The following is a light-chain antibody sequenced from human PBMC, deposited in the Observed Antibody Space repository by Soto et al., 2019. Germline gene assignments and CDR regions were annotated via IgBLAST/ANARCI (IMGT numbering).Light chain of an antibody. J-gene: IGKJ5*01. CDR3: QQYGCSPSIT. V-gene: IGKV3-20*01. CDR2: GAS. CDR1: QSVSSSY. Sequence: EIVLTQSPGTLSLSPGERATLSCRASQSVSSSYLAWYQQKPGQARRLLIYGASSRATVIPDRFSGRGSGTDFTLTISRLEPEDFAVYYRQQYGCSPSITFGRGTRLEIK.